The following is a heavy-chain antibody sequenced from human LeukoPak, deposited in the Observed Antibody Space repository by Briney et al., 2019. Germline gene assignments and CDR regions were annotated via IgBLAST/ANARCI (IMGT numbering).Heavy chain of an antibody. Sequence: ASVKVSCKASGYTFTSYDINWVRQATGQGLEWMGWMNPNSGNTGYAQKFQGRVTITRNTSISTAYMELSSLRSEDTAVYYCASCRSIAARPDSYYYYYMDVWGKGTTVTVSS. CDR1: GYTFTSYD. D-gene: IGHD6-6*01. V-gene: IGHV1-8*03. CDR2: MNPNSGNT. J-gene: IGHJ6*03. CDR3: ASCRSIAARPDSYYYYYMDV.